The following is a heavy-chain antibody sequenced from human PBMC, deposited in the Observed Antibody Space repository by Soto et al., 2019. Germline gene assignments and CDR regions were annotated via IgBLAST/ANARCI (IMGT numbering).Heavy chain of an antibody. D-gene: IGHD3-9*01. V-gene: IGHV3-9*01. CDR2: IGWNSGII. CDR1: GFTFDDYD. CDR3: AKGRSLTVLDY. J-gene: IGHJ4*02. Sequence: DVQLVESGGGLVQPGRSPRLSCAASGFTFDDYDMHWVRQAPGKGLEWVSGIGWNSGIIIYADSVKGRFTISRDNAKNSLYLQMNSLRAEDTALYYCAKGRSLTVLDYWGQGTLVTVSS.